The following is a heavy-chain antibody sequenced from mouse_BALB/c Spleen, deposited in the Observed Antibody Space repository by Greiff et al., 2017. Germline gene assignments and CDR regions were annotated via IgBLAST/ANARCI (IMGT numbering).Heavy chain of an antibody. D-gene: IGHD4-1*01. CDR2: IYPGDGDT. CDR1: GYTFTSYW. J-gene: IGHJ2*01. CDR3: ARSQTGENFDY. V-gene: IGHV1-87*01. Sequence: QVQLKESGAELARPGASVKLSCKASGYTFTSYWMQWVKQRPGQGLEWIGAIYPGDGDTRYTQKFKGKATLTADKSSSTAYMQLSSLASEDSAVYYCARSQTGENFDYWGQGTTLTVSS.